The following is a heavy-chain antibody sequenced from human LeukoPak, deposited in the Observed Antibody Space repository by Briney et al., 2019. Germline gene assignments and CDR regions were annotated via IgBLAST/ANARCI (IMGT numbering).Heavy chain of an antibody. D-gene: IGHD6-13*01. CDR1: GYTFISYY. J-gene: IGHJ3*02. Sequence: ASVKVSCKASGYTFISYYMHWVRQAPGQGLEWMGIINPSGGSTSYAQKFQGRVTMTRDTSTSTVYMELSSLRSEDTAVYYCARDGHTSADAEDAFDIWGQGTMVTVSS. CDR2: INPSGGST. V-gene: IGHV1-46*01. CDR3: ARDGHTSADAEDAFDI.